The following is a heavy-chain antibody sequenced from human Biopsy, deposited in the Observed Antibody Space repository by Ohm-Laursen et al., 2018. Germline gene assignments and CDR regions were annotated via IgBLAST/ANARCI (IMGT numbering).Heavy chain of an antibody. D-gene: IGHD5-24*01. CDR2: IYPGGST. Sequence: SDTLSLTCHVSGGDINNYYWSWIRQPAGKGLEWIGRIYPGGSTNYNPSLKSRVTMSVNTSKKQFSLRLSSVTAADTAVYYCASAGYNPDWNFDLWGRGTRVTVSS. CDR3: ASAGYNPDWNFDL. CDR1: GGDINNYY. V-gene: IGHV4-4*07. J-gene: IGHJ2*01.